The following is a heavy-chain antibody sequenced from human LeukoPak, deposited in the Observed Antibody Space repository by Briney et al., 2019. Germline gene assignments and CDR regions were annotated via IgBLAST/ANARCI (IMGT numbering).Heavy chain of an antibody. V-gene: IGHV1-2*02. J-gene: IGHJ6*03. CDR3: ARPPYDILTGKYYYYMDV. Sequence: ASVKVSCKASGYTFTSYAMNWVRQAPGQGLEWMGWINPNSGGTNYAQKFQGRVTMTRDTSISTAYMELSRLRSDDTAVYYCARPPYDILTGKYYYYMDVWGKGTTVTVSS. CDR2: INPNSGGT. CDR1: GYTFTSYA. D-gene: IGHD3-9*01.